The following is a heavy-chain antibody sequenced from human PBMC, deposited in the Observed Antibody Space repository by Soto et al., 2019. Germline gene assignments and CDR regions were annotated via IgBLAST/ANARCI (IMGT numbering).Heavy chain of an antibody. J-gene: IGHJ6*02. CDR2: ISWNSGSI. Sequence: GGSLRLSCAASGFTFDDYAMHWVRQAPGKGLEWVSGISWNSGSIGYADSVKGRFTISRDNAKNSLYLQMNSLRAEDTALYYCAKDQGGVTIFQSPYGMDVWCPGTKVTVFS. V-gene: IGHV3-9*01. CDR3: AKDQGGVTIFQSPYGMDV. CDR1: GFTFDDYA. D-gene: IGHD3-9*01.